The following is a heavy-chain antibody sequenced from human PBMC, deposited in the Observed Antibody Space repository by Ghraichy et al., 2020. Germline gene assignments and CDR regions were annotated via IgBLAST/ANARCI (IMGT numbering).Heavy chain of an antibody. CDR3: AKFDGYNVLDQ. CDR1: GFTFSSYP. Sequence: GGSLRLSCKASGFTFSSYPMNWVRQASGKGLEWVSAIIASGSTTYYADSVKGRLTISRDNSKNTLYLQMNSLRAEDTALYYCAKFDGYNVLDQWGQGTLVTVSS. J-gene: IGHJ4*02. CDR2: IIASGSTT. V-gene: IGHV3-23*01. D-gene: IGHD5-24*01.